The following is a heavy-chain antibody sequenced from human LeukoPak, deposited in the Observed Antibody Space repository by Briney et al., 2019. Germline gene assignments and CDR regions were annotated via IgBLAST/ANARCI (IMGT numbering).Heavy chain of an antibody. CDR1: GGTFSSYA. J-gene: IGHJ4*02. D-gene: IGHD6-13*01. V-gene: IGHV1-69*06. CDR3: ARSRLAAAGTYFDY. Sequence: SVKVSCKASGGTFSSYAISWVRQAPGQGLEWMGGIIPIFGTANYAQKFQGRVTITADKSTSTAYMDLSRLRPDDTAVFSCARSRLAAAGTYFDYWGQGTLLTVSS. CDR2: IIPIFGTA.